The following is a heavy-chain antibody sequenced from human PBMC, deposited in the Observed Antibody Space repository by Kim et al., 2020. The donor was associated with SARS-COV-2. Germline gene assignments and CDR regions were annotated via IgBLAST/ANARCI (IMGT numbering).Heavy chain of an antibody. V-gene: IGHV4-39*01. D-gene: IGHD3-3*01. J-gene: IGHJ4*02. Sequence: SETLSLTCTVSGGSISSSSYYWGWIRQPPGKGLEWIGSIYYSGSTYYNPSLKSRVTISVDTSKNQFSLKLSSVTPADTAVYYCARLRLDSVLRFLEWLSPHFDYWGQGTLVTVSS. CDR2: IYYSGST. CDR1: GGSISSSSYY. CDR3: ARLRLDSVLRFLEWLSPHFDY.